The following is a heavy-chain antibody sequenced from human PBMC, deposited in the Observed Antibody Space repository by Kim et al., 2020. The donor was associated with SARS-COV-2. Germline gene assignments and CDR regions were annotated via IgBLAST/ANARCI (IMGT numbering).Heavy chain of an antibody. CDR3: ARGIAAEQSSWYFDL. Sequence: SETLSLTCTVSGGSISSYYWSWIRQPAGKGLEWIGRIYTSGSTNYNPSLKSRVTMSVDTSKNQFSLKLSSVTAADTAVYYCARGIAAEQSSWYFDLWGRGTLVTVSS. CDR2: IYTSGST. V-gene: IGHV4-4*07. D-gene: IGHD6-13*01. CDR1: GGSISSYY. J-gene: IGHJ2*01.